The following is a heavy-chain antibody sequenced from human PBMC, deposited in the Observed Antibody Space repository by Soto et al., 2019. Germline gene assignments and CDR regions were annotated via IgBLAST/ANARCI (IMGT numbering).Heavy chain of an antibody. CDR2: VHYSGNT. V-gene: IGHV4-38-2*02. D-gene: IGHD2-15*01. J-gene: IGHJ5*02. CDR1: GYSISSGYH. Sequence: TETLSLTCTVSGYSISSGYHWAWIRQPPGKGLEWLGSVHYSGNTYYNPSLKSRLTISVDKSKNQFSLNLSSVTAADTAVYDGARQDGVVAEGRRFDPGGQGTLV. CDR3: ARQDGVVAEGRRFDP.